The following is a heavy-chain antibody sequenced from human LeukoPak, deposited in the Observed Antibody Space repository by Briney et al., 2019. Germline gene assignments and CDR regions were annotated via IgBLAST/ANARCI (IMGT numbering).Heavy chain of an antibody. CDR2: MNPNSGNT. J-gene: IGHJ4*02. CDR1: GYTFTSYD. Sequence: ASVTVSCKASGYTFTSYDINWVRHATGQGLEWMGWMNPNSGNTGYAQKFQGRVTMTRNTSISTAYMELSSLRSEDTAVYYCARGPPAAGTGFDYWGQGTLVTVSS. D-gene: IGHD6-13*01. V-gene: IGHV1-8*01. CDR3: ARGPPAAGTGFDY.